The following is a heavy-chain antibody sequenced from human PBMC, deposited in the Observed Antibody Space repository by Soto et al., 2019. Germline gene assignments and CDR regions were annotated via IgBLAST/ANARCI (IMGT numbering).Heavy chain of an antibody. CDR1: GFTFSSYG. D-gene: IGHD4-17*01. V-gene: IGHV3-33*01. J-gene: IGHJ6*02. Sequence: QVQLVESGGGVVQPGRSLRLSCAASGFTFSSYGMHWVRQAPGKGLEWVAVIWYDGSNKYYTDSVKGPFTISRDNSKNTLYLQMNSLRAEDTAVYYCARDDYGDYYYYGMDVWGQGTTVTVSS. CDR2: IWYDGSNK. CDR3: ARDDYGDYYYYGMDV.